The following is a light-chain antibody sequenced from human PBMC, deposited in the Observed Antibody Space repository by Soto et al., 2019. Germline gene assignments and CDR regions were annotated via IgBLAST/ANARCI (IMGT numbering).Light chain of an antibody. Sequence: EIVLTQSPGTLSLSPGERATLSCMASQSVSSSYLVWHQQKPGQAPRLLIYDAYNRATGIPPRFSGSGSGTEFTLTISSLQPDDFATYYCQQYNSYSPTFGQGTKVDI. CDR2: DAY. CDR1: QSVSSSY. J-gene: IGKJ1*01. V-gene: IGKV3-20*01. CDR3: QQYNSYSPT.